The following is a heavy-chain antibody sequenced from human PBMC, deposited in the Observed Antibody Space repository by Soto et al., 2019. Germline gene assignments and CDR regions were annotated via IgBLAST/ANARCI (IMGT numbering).Heavy chain of an antibody. CDR2: VWKDGSNR. V-gene: IGHV3-30*02. CDR1: GFIFSDYW. CDR3: AKVPRGSNFGYYNF. J-gene: IGHJ4*02. D-gene: IGHD5-18*01. Sequence: GGSLRLSCAASGFIFSDYWMSWVRQAPGKGLEWVAGVWKDGSNRYYVDSVKGRFTISRDNSKNTLYLQMNSLRDEDTAVYYCAKVPRGSNFGYYNFWGQGTLVTVSS.